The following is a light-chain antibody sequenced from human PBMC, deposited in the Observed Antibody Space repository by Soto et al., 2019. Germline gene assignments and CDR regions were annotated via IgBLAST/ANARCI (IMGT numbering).Light chain of an antibody. J-gene: IGKJ4*01. CDR2: GVS. CDR3: QQYGDWPLT. CDR1: QSVRSTY. Sequence: EIVMTQSPVTLSVSPGERATLSCRASQSVRSTYLAWYQQKPGQAPRLLIFGVSNRAAGIPARFSGSGSGTEFTLTISSLQSEDFAVYYCQQYGDWPLTFGGGTTVAIK. V-gene: IGKV3-15*01.